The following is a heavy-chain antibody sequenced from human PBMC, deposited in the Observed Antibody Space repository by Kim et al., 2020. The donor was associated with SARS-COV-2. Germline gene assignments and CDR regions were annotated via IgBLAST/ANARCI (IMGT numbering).Heavy chain of an antibody. CDR3: TRGGLGAYYYDSSGYLDY. J-gene: IGHJ4*02. V-gene: IGHV3-49*02. Sequence: KGRFTISRDDSKSIAYLQMNSLKTEDTAVYYCTRGGLGAYYYDSSGYLDYWGQGTLVTVSS. D-gene: IGHD3-22*01.